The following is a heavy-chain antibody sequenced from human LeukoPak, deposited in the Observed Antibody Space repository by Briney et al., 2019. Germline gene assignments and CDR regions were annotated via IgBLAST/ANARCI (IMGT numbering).Heavy chain of an antibody. J-gene: IGHJ6*03. CDR2: MNPNSGNT. CDR3: ARAITIFGVVTRGYMDV. V-gene: IGHV1-8*03. CDR1: GYTFTSYE. Sequence: ASVKVSCKASGYTFTSYEINWVRQATGQGLEWMGWMNPNSGNTGYAQKFQGRVTITRNTSISTAYMELSSLRSEDTAVYYCARAITIFGVVTRGYMDVWGKGTTVTVSS. D-gene: IGHD3-3*01.